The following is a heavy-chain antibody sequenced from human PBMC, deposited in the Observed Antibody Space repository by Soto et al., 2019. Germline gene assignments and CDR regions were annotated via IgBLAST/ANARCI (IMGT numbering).Heavy chain of an antibody. J-gene: IGHJ4*02. CDR2: IDPSDSYT. D-gene: IGHD5-18*01. V-gene: IGHV5-10-1*01. CDR1: GYSFTSYW. Sequence: GESLKISWKGSGYSFTSYWISWVRQMPGKGLEWMGRIDPSDSYTNYSPSFQGHVTISADKSISTAYPQWSSLKASDTAMYYCARQKHNVDTVDFDYWGQGTLVTVSS. CDR3: ARQKHNVDTVDFDY.